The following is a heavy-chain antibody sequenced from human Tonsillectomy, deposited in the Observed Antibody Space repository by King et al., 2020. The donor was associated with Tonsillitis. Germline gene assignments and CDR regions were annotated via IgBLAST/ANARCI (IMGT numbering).Heavy chain of an antibody. J-gene: IGHJ3*02. V-gene: IGHV4-59*01. CDR1: GGSISSYY. D-gene: IGHD1-26*01. CDR3: ARDNSAGAIPCKAFDI. Sequence: QLQESGPGLVKPSETLSLTCTVSGGSISSYYWSWIRQPPGKGLEWIGYIDDSGRTNYNPSLKSRVTISVDTSKKQFSLKLNSVIAADTALYYCARDNSAGAIPCKAFDIWGQGTMLTVSS. CDR2: IDDSGRT.